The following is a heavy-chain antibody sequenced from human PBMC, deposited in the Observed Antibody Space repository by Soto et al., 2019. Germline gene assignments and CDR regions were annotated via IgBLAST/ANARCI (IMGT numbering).Heavy chain of an antibody. J-gene: IGHJ5*02. Sequence: GASVKVSCKASGYTFTGYYMHRVRQAPGQGLEWMGWINPNSGGTNYAQKFQGWVTMTRDTSISTAYMELSRLRSDDTAVYYCAREGLELRFGDWFDPWGQGTLVTVSS. D-gene: IGHD1-7*01. CDR2: INPNSGGT. CDR1: GYTFTGYY. CDR3: AREGLELRFGDWFDP. V-gene: IGHV1-2*04.